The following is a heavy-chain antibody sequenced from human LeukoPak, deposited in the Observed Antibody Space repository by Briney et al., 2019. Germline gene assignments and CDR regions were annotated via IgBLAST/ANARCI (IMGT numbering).Heavy chain of an antibody. D-gene: IGHD6-13*01. CDR1: GFIFSDYW. J-gene: IGHJ4*02. V-gene: IGHV3-74*01. CDR3: AKGGSSWSYYFDY. Sequence: PGGSLRLSCAASGFIFSDYWMHWVRQAPGKGLVWVSRLNSDGSSTIYADSVKGRFTISRDNAKNTLYLQMNSLRVDDTALYYCAKGGSSWSYYFDYWGQGTLVTVSS. CDR2: LNSDGSST.